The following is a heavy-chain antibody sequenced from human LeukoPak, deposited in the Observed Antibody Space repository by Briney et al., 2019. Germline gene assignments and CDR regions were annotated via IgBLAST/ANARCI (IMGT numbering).Heavy chain of an antibody. V-gene: IGHV1-18*01. D-gene: IGHD1-26*01. CDR1: GGSFSSYS. CDR2: ISAYNGNT. J-gene: IGHJ4*02. CDR3: ARGNLASSGSYFDY. Sequence: ASVKVSCKASGGSFSSYSFSWVRQAPGQGLEWMGWISAYNGNTNYAQKLQGRVTMTTDTSTSTAYMELRSLRSDDTAVYYCARGNLASSGSYFDYWGQGTLVTVSS.